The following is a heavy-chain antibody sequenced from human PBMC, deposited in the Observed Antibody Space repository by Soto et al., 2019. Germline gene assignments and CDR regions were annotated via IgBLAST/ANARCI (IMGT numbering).Heavy chain of an antibody. CDR2: ISYDGSNK. D-gene: IGHD3-22*01. CDR3: AKDGIYYYDSSGYYYVDDY. J-gene: IGHJ4*02. CDR1: GFTFSSYG. V-gene: IGHV3-30*18. Sequence: QVQLVESGGGVVQPGRSLRLSCAASGFTFSSYGMHWVRQAPGTGLEWVAVISYDGSNKYYADSVKGRFTISRDNSKNTLYLQMNSLRAEDTAVYYCAKDGIYYYDSSGYYYVDDYWGQGTLVTVSS.